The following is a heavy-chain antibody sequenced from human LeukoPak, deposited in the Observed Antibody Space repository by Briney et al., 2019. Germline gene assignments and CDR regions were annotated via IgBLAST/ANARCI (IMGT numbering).Heavy chain of an antibody. CDR1: GDSISRSSYW. Sequence: SETLSLTCIVSGDSISRSSYWWGWIRQPPGEGLDWIGTINYIGSTYYNPSLKSRVTISIDTPKNQFSLKLSPVTAADTAVYYCARVGIYCSSTNCFLANFDYWGQGTLVTVSS. D-gene: IGHD2-2*01. CDR3: ARVGIYCSSTNCFLANFDY. J-gene: IGHJ4*02. CDR2: INYIGST. V-gene: IGHV4-39*01.